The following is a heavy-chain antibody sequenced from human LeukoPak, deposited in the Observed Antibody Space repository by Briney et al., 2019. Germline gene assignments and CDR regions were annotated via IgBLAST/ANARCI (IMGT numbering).Heavy chain of an antibody. V-gene: IGHV4-59*01. CDR3: ARARALYYFDY. CDR2: TYYSGST. J-gene: IGHJ4*02. CDR1: GGSISSYY. Sequence: VKPSETLSLTCTVSGGSISSYYWSWIRQPPGKGLEWIGYTYYSGSTNYNPSLKSRVTISVDTSKNQFSLKLSSVTAADTAVYYCARARALYYFDYWGQGTLVTVSS.